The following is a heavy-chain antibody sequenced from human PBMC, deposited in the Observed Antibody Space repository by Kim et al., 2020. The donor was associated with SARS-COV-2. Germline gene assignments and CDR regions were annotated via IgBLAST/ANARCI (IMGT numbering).Heavy chain of an antibody. CDR3: AKDCGGDCYSHYFDY. Sequence: AESVKGRFTISRDNSKNTLYLQMNSLRAEDTAVYYCAKDCGGDCYSHYFDYWGQGTLVTVSS. V-gene: IGHV3-23*01. D-gene: IGHD2-21*02. J-gene: IGHJ4*02.